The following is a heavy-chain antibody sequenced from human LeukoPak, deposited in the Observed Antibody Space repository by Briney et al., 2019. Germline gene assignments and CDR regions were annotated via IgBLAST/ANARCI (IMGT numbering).Heavy chain of an antibody. CDR2: ISGSDGRT. D-gene: IGHD6-19*01. J-gene: IGHJ4*02. Sequence: PGGSLRLSCAASGFTFSSYAMSWVRQAPGKGLEWVSAISGSDGRTYYADSVKGRFTISRGNSKNTLYLQMNSLRAEDTAIYYCAKGYSSGWYYFDYWGQGTLVTVSS. CDR3: AKGYSSGWYYFDY. V-gene: IGHV3-23*01. CDR1: GFTFSSYA.